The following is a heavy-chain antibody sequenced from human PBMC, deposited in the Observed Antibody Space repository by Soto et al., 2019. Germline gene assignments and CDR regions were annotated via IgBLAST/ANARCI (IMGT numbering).Heavy chain of an antibody. D-gene: IGHD5-18*01. J-gene: IGHJ4*02. V-gene: IGHV3-30*18. CDR1: GFTLSSYG. CDR2: ISYDGSNK. Sequence: GGSLRLSCAASGFTLSSYGMHWVRQAPGKGLEWVAVISYDGSNKYYADSVKGRFTISRDNSKNTLYLQMNSLRAEDTAVYYCAKETVGYSYGYPLDYWGKGTLVTVSS. CDR3: AKETVGYSYGYPLDY.